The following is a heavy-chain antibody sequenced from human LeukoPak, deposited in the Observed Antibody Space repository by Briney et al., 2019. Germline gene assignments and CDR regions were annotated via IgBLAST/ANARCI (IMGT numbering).Heavy chain of an antibody. V-gene: IGHV1-2*02. J-gene: IGHJ5*02. Sequence: ASVKVSCKASGYTFTGYYMHWVRQAPGQGLEWMGWINPNSGGTNYAQKFQGRVTMTRDTSISTAYMELSRLRSDDTAVYYCARDLIQYCSSTSCYAFDPWGQGTLVTVSS. CDR2: INPNSGGT. CDR3: ARDLIQYCSSTSCYAFDP. CDR1: GYTFTGYY. D-gene: IGHD2-2*01.